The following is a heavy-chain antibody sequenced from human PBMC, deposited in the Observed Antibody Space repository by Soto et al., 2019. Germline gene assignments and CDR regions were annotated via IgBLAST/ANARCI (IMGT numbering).Heavy chain of an antibody. CDR2: INPHNDNT. D-gene: IGHD3-22*01. J-gene: IGHJ4*02. CDR3: TRDYYDTSRNYSFDF. CDR1: GYTFTNAD. V-gene: IGHV1-8*01. Sequence: ASVKVSCKASGYTFTNADIHWVRQASGQGLEWVVWINPHNDNTGSAQKFQGRVTMTGSTSISTAYMELSSLTSEATAVYYCTRDYYDTSRNYSFDFCVQESLFTVLS.